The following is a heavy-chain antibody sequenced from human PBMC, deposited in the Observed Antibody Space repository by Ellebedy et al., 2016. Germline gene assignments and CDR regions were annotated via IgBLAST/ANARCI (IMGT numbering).Heavy chain of an antibody. CDR1: GFTFGDFA. CDR2: VSYDGSKT. Sequence: GESLKISCTASGFTFGDFAINWFRQAPGKGLEWVTFVSYDGSKTYYTDSVKGRFTISRDNSKNTVDLQMNSLRAEDTALYYCARETRGYAGIFDYWGQGTLVTASS. CDR3: ARETRGYAGIFDY. J-gene: IGHJ4*02. V-gene: IGHV3-30-3*01. D-gene: IGHD2-15*01.